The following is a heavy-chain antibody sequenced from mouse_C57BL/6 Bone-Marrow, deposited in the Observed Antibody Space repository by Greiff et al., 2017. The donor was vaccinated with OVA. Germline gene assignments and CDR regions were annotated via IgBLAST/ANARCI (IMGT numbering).Heavy chain of an antibody. D-gene: IGHD1-1*01. CDR1: GYTFTNYW. CDR2: IAPSDSYI. J-gene: IGHJ2*02. CDR3: AHYGSRLYLHY. V-gene: IGHV1-59*01. Sequence: QVQLQQPGAELVRPGTSVKLSCKASGYTFTNYWMHWVKQRPGQGLEWIGVIAPSDSYINYNQKFKGRATLTVDTSSSTPYMHLSSLTSEDSAVYYCAHYGSRLYLHYWGQGTSLTVSA.